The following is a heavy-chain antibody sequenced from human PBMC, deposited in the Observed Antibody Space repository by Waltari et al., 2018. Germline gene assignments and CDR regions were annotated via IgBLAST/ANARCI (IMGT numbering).Heavy chain of an antibody. Sequence: EVQLVESGGGLVQPGGSLRLSCAASGFTFSSHAMSWVRQAPGKGLEWVGFIRIKAYGETTEYAASVKGRFIISRDDSRSIAYLQMNSLKTEDTAVYYCTRVLRYFDWSTKDYWGQGTLVTVSS. CDR1: GFTFSSHA. D-gene: IGHD3-9*01. CDR2: IRIKAYGETT. J-gene: IGHJ4*02. CDR3: TRVLRYFDWSTKDY. V-gene: IGHV3-49*04.